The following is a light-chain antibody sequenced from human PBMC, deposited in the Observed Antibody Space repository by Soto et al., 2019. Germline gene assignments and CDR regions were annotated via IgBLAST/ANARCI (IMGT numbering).Light chain of an antibody. CDR1: SSDVGGYNY. J-gene: IGLJ1*01. Sequence: QSALTQPASVSGSPGQSITISCTGTSSDVGGYNYVSWYQQHPGKAPKLMIYDVSNRPSGVSNRFSGSKSGNTASLTISGLQAEDEADYYCSSYKSSSTLDFGTGTKV. CDR3: SSYKSSSTLD. CDR2: DVS. V-gene: IGLV2-14*01.